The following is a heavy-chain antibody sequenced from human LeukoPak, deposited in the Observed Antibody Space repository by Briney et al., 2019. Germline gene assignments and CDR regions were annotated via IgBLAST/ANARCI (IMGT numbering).Heavy chain of an antibody. CDR2: ISWNSDRK. CDR3: AKSRGIGVRAFDI. V-gene: IGHV3-9*02. CDR1: GFVSEDFA. D-gene: IGHD3-3*01. J-gene: IGHJ3*02. Sequence: GRSLRLSCAASGFVSEDFAMNWVRQVPGKGLEWVSDISWNSDRKHYADSVKGRFTISRDNAKKSLYLEMNSLRVEDTAFYCAKSRGIGVRAFDIWGQGTMVTVSS.